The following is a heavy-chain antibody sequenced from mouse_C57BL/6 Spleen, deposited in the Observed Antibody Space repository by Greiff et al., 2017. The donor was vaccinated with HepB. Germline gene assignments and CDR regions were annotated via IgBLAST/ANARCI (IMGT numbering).Heavy chain of an antibody. CDR3: ARELTGKTAFDY. CDR1: GYAFSSSW. J-gene: IGHJ2*01. D-gene: IGHD4-1*01. V-gene: IGHV1-82*01. Sequence: VQLQQSGPELVKPGASVKISCKASGYAFSSSWMNWVKQRPGKGLEWIGRIYPGDGDTNYNGKFKGKATLTADKSSSTAYMQLSSLTSEDSAVYFCARELTGKTAFDYWGQGTTLTVSS. CDR2: IYPGDGDT.